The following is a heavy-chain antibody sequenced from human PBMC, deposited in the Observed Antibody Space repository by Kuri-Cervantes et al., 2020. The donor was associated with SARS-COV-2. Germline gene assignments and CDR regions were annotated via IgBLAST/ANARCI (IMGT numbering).Heavy chain of an antibody. CDR1: GGTFSSYT. V-gene: IGHV1-69*02. D-gene: IGHD3-16*01. Sequence: SVKVSCKASGGTFSSYTISWVRQAPGQGLEWMGRIIPILGIANYAQKFQGRVTITADKSTSTAYMELSSLRSVDTATYYCARIRGCHERAGGLYYGMDVWGQGNTVTVSS. CDR2: IIPILGIA. J-gene: IGHJ6*02. CDR3: ARIRGCHERAGGLYYGMDV.